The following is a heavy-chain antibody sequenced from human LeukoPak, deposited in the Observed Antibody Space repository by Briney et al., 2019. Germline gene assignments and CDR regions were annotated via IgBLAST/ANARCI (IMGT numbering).Heavy chain of an antibody. J-gene: IGHJ4*02. CDR3: ARGLAVGYCTNGVCLPLDY. D-gene: IGHD2-8*01. Sequence: PSETLSLTCAVYGGSFSGYYWSWIRQPPGKGLEWIGEINHSGSTKYNPSLRSRVSILVDTSKNQFSLKLSSVTAADTAVYYCARGLAVGYCTNGVCLPLDYWGQGTLVTVSS. CDR1: GGSFSGYY. V-gene: IGHV4-34*01. CDR2: INHSGST.